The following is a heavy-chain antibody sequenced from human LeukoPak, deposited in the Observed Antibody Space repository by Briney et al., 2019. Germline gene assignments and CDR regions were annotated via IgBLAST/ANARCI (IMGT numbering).Heavy chain of an antibody. CDR2: ISAYNGNT. CDR1: GYTFTSYG. V-gene: IGHV1-18*01. J-gene: IGHJ4*02. D-gene: IGHD2-2*01. Sequence: ASVKVSCKASGYTFTSYGISWVRQAPGQGLEWMGWISAYNGNTNYAQKFQGRVTMTRDTSISTAYMELSRLRSDDTAVYYCARGSVSSYAFDYWGQGTLVTVSS. CDR3: ARGSVSSYAFDY.